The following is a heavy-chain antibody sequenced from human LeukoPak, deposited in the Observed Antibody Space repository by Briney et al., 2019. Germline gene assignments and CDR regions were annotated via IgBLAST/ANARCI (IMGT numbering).Heavy chain of an antibody. CDR3: ARPLTNSWYGEYYFDY. J-gene: IGHJ4*02. CDR1: GGSISSSSYY. Sequence: PSETLSLTCTVSGGSISSSSYYWGWIRQPPGKGLEWIGSIYYSGSTYYNPSLKSRVTISVDTSKNQFSLKLSSVTAADTAVYYCARPLTNSWYGEYYFDYWGQGTLVTVSS. D-gene: IGHD3-10*01. V-gene: IGHV4-39*01. CDR2: IYYSGST.